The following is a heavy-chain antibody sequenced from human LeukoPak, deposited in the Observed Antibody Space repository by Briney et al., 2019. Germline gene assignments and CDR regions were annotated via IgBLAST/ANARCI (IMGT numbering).Heavy chain of an antibody. D-gene: IGHD3-10*01. V-gene: IGHV4-4*02. CDR1: GGSISSTEW. CDR2: INHSGST. J-gene: IGHJ5*02. Sequence: PSETLSLTCAVSGGSISSTEWWSWVRQPPGKGLQWIGEINHSGSTNYNPSLKSRVTISLDTSKNQFSLKLSSVTAADTAVYYCARGTPHFYGSVTYYIGRFVPWGQGTLVTVSS. CDR3: ARGTPHFYGSVTYYIGRFVP.